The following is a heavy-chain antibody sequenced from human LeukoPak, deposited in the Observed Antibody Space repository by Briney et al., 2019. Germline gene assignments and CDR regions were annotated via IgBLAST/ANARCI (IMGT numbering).Heavy chain of an antibody. CDR1: GGSISSSNW. D-gene: IGHD2-8*02. CDR3: ARRDPGASTPRRYYFDY. Sequence: SETLSLTCAVSGGSISSSNWWSWVRQPPGKGLEWIGEIYHSGSTNYNPSLKSRVTISVDKSKNQFSLKLSSVTAADTAVYYCARRDPGASTPRRYYFDYWGQGTLVTVSS. CDR2: IYHSGST. V-gene: IGHV4-4*02. J-gene: IGHJ4*02.